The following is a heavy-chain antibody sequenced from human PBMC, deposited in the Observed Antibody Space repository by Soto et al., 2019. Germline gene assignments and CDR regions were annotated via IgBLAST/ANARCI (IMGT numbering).Heavy chain of an antibody. CDR2: IIPIFGTA. Sequence: QVQLVQSGAEVKKPGSSVKVSCKASGGTFSSYAISWVRQAPGQGLEWMGGIIPIFGTANYAQKVQGRVTITADESTSTAYMQLSSLSSEDTAVYYCASDRYDTPLPLDYWGQGTLVTVSS. CDR1: GGTFSSYA. CDR3: ASDRYDTPLPLDY. V-gene: IGHV1-69*01. J-gene: IGHJ4*02. D-gene: IGHD1-1*01.